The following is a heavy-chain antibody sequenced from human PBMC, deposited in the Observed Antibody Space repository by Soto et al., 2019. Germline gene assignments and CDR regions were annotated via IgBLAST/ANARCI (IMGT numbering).Heavy chain of an antibody. CDR3: ARWWSGSRQGFDP. Sequence: QVQLQESGPGLVKPSQTLSLTCTVSGGSISSGDYYWSWIRQHPGKGLEWIGYIYYSGSTYYNPSPKSRXTXSXDXXKHQFSLKLSSVTAADTAVYYCARWWSGSRQGFDPWGQGTLVTVSS. D-gene: IGHD3-3*01. J-gene: IGHJ5*02. CDR1: GGSISSGDYY. V-gene: IGHV4-31*03. CDR2: IYYSGST.